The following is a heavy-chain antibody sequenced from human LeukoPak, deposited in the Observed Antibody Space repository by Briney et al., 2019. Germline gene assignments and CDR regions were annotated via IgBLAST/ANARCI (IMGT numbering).Heavy chain of an antibody. CDR1: GFPFSSYA. CDR2: LSGRGGST. V-gene: IGHV3-23*01. Sequence: GGSVRLSRSPSGFPFSSYAMSELGQAPGKGREWVSALSGRGGSTYYAASVKGRFTISRDNSKKTLYLQMNSLRAEDTAVYYCAKRNSAAAGTGWFDPWGQGALVTVSS. D-gene: IGHD6-13*01. J-gene: IGHJ5*02. CDR3: AKRNSAAAGTGWFDP.